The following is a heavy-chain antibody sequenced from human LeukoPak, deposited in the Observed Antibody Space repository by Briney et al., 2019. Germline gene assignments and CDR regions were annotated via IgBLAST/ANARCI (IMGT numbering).Heavy chain of an antibody. J-gene: IGHJ5*01. V-gene: IGHV4-31*03. CDR3: ARVSTMVRGVINWFDS. CDR1: GGSINIAGHY. CDR2: IHYSGNT. Sequence: SETLSLTCTVSGGSINIAGHYWSWIRQHPGKGLEWIGNIHYSGNTYDNPSLKSRAIISVDTSKNQFSLRLTSVTAADTAAYYCARVSTMVRGVINWFDSWGPGTLVTVSS. D-gene: IGHD3-10*01.